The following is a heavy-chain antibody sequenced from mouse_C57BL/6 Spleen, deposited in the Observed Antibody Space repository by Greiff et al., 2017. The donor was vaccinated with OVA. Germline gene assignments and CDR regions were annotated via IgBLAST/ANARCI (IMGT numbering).Heavy chain of an antibody. D-gene: IGHD1-1*01. V-gene: IGHV1-50*01. Sequence: QVQLQQPGAELVKPGASVKLSCKASGYTFTSYWMQWVKQRPGQGLEWIGEIDPSDSYTNYNQKFKGKATLTVDTSSSTAYMQLSSLTSEDSAVYDCARYYYGSSHYFDYWGQGTTLTVSS. CDR2: IDPSDSYT. CDR1: GYTFTSYW. CDR3: ARYYYGSSHYFDY. J-gene: IGHJ2*01.